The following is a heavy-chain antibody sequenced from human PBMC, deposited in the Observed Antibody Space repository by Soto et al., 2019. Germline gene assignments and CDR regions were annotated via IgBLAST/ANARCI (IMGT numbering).Heavy chain of an antibody. CDR1: DGSISSSSYY. Sequence: SETLSLTCTVSDGSISSSSYYWGWIRQPPGKGLEWIGSISYSGSTYYNPSLKSRVTISVDTSKNQFSLKLSSVTAADTAVYYCASSYGDYVSYWGQGTLVTVSS. D-gene: IGHD4-17*01. V-gene: IGHV4-39*01. J-gene: IGHJ4*02. CDR3: ASSYGDYVSY. CDR2: ISYSGST.